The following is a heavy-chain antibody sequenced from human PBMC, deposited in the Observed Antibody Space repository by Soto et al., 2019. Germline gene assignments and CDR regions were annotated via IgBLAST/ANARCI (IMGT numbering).Heavy chain of an antibody. Sequence: QVQLVQSGAEVKKPGASVKVSCKASGYTFTSYDINWVRQATGQGLEWMGWMNPNSGNKGYAQKFQGIVTMPRNSSISTAYMELSSLRSEDTAVYYCARSTNDYGDRHWGQGTLVTVSS. CDR3: ARSTNDYGDRH. CDR1: GYTFTSYD. V-gene: IGHV1-8*01. J-gene: IGHJ4*02. D-gene: IGHD4-17*01. CDR2: MNPNSGNK.